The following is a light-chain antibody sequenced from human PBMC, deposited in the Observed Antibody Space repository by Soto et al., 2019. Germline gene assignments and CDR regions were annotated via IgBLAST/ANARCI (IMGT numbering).Light chain of an antibody. Sequence: IQLTQSPSSLSASVGDRVTITCRASQGISSSLAWYQHKPGKAPKLLIYKASTLKSGVPSRFSGSGSGTEFTLTISSLQPDDFATYYCQHYNSYSEAFGQGTKV. J-gene: IGKJ1*01. V-gene: IGKV1-5*03. CDR2: KAS. CDR3: QHYNSYSEA. CDR1: QGISSS.